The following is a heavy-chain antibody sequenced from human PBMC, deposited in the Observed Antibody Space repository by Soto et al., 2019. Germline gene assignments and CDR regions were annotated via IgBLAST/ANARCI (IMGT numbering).Heavy chain of an antibody. D-gene: IGHD3-22*01. CDR2: FDPEDGET. J-gene: IGHJ4*02. Sequence: ASVKVSCKVSGYTLTEISMNWVRQAPGKGLEWMGSFDPEDGETIYAQRFQGRVTITKDTSKNQVVLTMTNMDPVDTATYYCAHRLGHRSGYYPYYFDYWGQGTLVTVS. V-gene: IGHV1-24*01. CDR1: GYTLTEIS. CDR3: AHRLGHRSGYYPYYFDY.